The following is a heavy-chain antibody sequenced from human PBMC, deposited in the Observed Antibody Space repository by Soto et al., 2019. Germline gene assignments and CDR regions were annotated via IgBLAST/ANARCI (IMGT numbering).Heavy chain of an antibody. Sequence: GGSLRLSCAASGFTFSSYEMNWVRQAPGKGLEWVSYISSSGSTIYYADSVKGRFTISRDNAKNSLYLQMNSLRAEDMAVYYCARARLAYCGGDCPPYYYGMDVWGQGTTVTVSS. J-gene: IGHJ6*02. CDR1: GFTFSSYE. CDR3: ARARLAYCGGDCPPYYYGMDV. D-gene: IGHD2-21*02. CDR2: ISSSGSTI. V-gene: IGHV3-48*03.